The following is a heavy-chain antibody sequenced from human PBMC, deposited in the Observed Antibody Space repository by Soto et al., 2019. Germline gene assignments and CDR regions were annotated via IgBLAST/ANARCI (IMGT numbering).Heavy chain of an antibody. CDR3: ANRATHSMSIYYYGLDV. Sequence: QVQLVQSGAEVKKPGSSVKVSCKASGGTFSSFAISWVRQAPGQGLEWMGGIIPIFGTANYAQKFQGRVTITADESTSTAYMDLSSLRSEDTAVYFCANRATHSMSIYYYGLDVWGQGTTVTVSS. CDR2: IIPIFGTA. V-gene: IGHV1-69*01. CDR1: GGTFSSFA. D-gene: IGHD3-22*01. J-gene: IGHJ6*02.